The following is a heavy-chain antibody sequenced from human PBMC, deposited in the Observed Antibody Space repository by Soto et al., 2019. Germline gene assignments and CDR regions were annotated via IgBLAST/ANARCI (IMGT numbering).Heavy chain of an antibody. Sequence: PGGSLRLSCAASGFTFDDYAMHWVRQAPGKGLEWVSGISWNSGSIGYADSVKGRFTISRDNAKNSLYLQMNSPRAEDTALYYCAKANSWLQFPFDYWGQGTLVTVSS. CDR2: ISWNSGSI. J-gene: IGHJ4*02. D-gene: IGHD5-12*01. V-gene: IGHV3-9*01. CDR1: GFTFDDYA. CDR3: AKANSWLQFPFDY.